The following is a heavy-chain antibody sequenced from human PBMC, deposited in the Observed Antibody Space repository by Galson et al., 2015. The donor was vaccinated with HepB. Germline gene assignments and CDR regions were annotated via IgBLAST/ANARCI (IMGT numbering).Heavy chain of an antibody. CDR2: ISSSSTI. CDR3: ASAPWYYYGSGSVYYFDY. V-gene: IGHV3-48*01. CDR1: GIIFSSYS. Sequence: SLRLSCAASGIIFSSYSMNWVRQAPGKGLEWVSYISSSSTIYYTDSVKGRFTISRDNAKNSLYLQMNSLRAEDTAVYYCASAPWYYYGSGSVYYFDYWGQGTLVTVSS. J-gene: IGHJ4*02. D-gene: IGHD3-10*01.